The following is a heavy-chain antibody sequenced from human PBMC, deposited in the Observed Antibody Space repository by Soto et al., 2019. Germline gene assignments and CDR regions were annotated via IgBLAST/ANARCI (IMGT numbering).Heavy chain of an antibody. V-gene: IGHV3-30*04. CDR3: AKVRSTVSSNDGFDI. Sequence: PGGSLRLSCAASGFTFSRYAIHWVRQAPGKGLEWVALISYDGSDKHYADYVKGRFTISRYNSKNTLYLQMNSLRPEDTAFYYCAKVRSTVSSNDGFDIWGQGTMVTVSS. CDR2: ISYDGSDK. CDR1: GFTFSRYA. D-gene: IGHD6-6*01. J-gene: IGHJ3*02.